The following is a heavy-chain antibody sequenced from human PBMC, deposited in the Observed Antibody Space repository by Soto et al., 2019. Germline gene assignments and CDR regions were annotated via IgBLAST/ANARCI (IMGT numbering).Heavy chain of an antibody. V-gene: IGHV4-39*01. Sequence: QLQLQESGPGLVKPSETLSLTCSVSDDSINSDKYYWGWIRQPPGKGLEWIGSIYYRGNAYYNPSLQTLVTISPDKSRSQFPLKLNSVTAADSAVYFCARLEGLATISYYFDFWGPGALVTVSS. CDR1: DDSINSDKYY. CDR3: ARLEGLATISYYFDF. J-gene: IGHJ4*02. CDR2: IYYRGNA. D-gene: IGHD3-9*01.